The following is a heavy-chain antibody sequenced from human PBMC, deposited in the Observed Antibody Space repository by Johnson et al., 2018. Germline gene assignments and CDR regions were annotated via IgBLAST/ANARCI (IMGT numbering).Heavy chain of an antibody. CDR1: GFTFSSYG. D-gene: IGHD3-9*01. V-gene: IGHV3-30*18. CDR3: AKNYDMGYYYYGMDV. J-gene: IGHJ6*02. Sequence: QVQLQESGGGVVQPGRSLRLSCAASGFTFSSYGMHWVRQAPGKGLEWVAVISYDGSNKYYADSGKGRFTISRDNSKNTLYLQMNSLRAEDTAGYYCAKNYDMGYYYYGMDVWGQGTTVTVSS. CDR2: ISYDGSNK.